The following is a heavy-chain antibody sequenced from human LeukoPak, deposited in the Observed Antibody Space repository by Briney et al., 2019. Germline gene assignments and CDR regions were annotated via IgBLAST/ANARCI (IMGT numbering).Heavy chain of an antibody. J-gene: IGHJ4*02. CDR1: GGSISSGGYS. Sequence: SQTLSLTCAVSGGSISSGGYSWSWIRQPPGKGLEWIGYIYHSGSTYYNPSLKSRVTISVDRSKNQFSLKLSSVTAADTAVYYCARVVAVAGRHFDYWGQGTLVAVSS. CDR2: IYHSGST. CDR3: ARVVAVAGRHFDY. D-gene: IGHD6-19*01. V-gene: IGHV4-30-2*01.